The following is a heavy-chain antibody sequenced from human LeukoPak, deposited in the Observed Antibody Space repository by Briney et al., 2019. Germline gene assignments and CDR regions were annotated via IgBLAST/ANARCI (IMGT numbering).Heavy chain of an antibody. CDR3: AKAVRSGSYRALFDY. J-gene: IGHJ4*02. V-gene: IGHV3-30*18. D-gene: IGHD1-26*01. CDR1: GFTFSSYG. CDR2: ISYDGSNK. Sequence: GRSLRLSCAASGFTFSSYGMHWVRQAPGKGLEWVAVISYDGSNKYYADSVKGRFTISRDNSKNTLYLQMNSLRAEDTAVYYCAKAVRSGSYRALFDYWGQGTLVTVSS.